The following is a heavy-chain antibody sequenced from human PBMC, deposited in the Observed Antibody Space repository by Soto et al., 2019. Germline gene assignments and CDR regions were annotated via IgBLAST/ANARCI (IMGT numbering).Heavy chain of an antibody. CDR3: ARGAGRGYCSGNTCYSPYNYYGMDV. V-gene: IGHV6-1*01. D-gene: IGHD2-15*01. Sequence: SQTLSLTCVISGDSVSSNSAAWNLVRQSPSRGLEWLGRTYYRSKWYDDYAVSVKSRITISPDTSKNQFSLHLKSVTPEDTAVYYCARGAGRGYCSGNTCYSPYNYYGMDVWGQGTTVTVSS. J-gene: IGHJ6*02. CDR1: GDSVSSNSAA. CDR2: TYYRSKWYD.